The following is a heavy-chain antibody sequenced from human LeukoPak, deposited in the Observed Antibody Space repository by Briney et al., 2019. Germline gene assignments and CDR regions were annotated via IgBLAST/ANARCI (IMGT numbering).Heavy chain of an antibody. CDR1: GYTLSSYG. Sequence: ASVKVSCKAFGYTLSSYGISWLRQAPGQGLEWIGWISGYNYKTKYAQTFQGRVAMTIDTSTKTVSMELRILRSDDTAVCYCARDHEGSPFWRDAFDIWGQGTMVTVSS. V-gene: IGHV1-18*04. J-gene: IGHJ3*02. D-gene: IGHD3-3*01. CDR2: ISGYNYKT. CDR3: ARDHEGSPFWRDAFDI.